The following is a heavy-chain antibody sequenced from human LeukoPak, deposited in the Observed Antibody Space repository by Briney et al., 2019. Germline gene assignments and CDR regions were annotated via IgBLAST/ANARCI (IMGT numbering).Heavy chain of an antibody. CDR2: MSGSGDDT. CDR3: AKKEAMIRGVPYYYDF. Sequence: PGGSLRLSCSASGFTFSSYVMTWVRQAPGQGLEWVSAMSGSGDDTYYADSVKGRFTISRDNSKNTLYLQMNSLRAEDTAVYYCAKKEAMIRGVPYYYDFWGQGTLVTVSS. CDR1: GFTFSSYV. V-gene: IGHV3-23*01. J-gene: IGHJ4*02. D-gene: IGHD3-10*01.